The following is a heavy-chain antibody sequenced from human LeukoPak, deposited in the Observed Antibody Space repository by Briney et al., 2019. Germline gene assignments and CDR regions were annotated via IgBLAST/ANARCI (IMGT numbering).Heavy chain of an antibody. J-gene: IGHJ5*02. CDR2: INPNSGGT. CDR1: GYTFTGYY. Sequence: ASVKVSCKASGYTFTGYYMHWVRQAPGQGLGWMGRINPNSGGTNSAQNFQGRVTMTRDTSISTAYMELSRLRSDDTAVYYCARSTLLDPNWFDPWGQGTLVTVSS. D-gene: IGHD3-10*01. CDR3: ARSTLLDPNWFDP. V-gene: IGHV1-2*06.